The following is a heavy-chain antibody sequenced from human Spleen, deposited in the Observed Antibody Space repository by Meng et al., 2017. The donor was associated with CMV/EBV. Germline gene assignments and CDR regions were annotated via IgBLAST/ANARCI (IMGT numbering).Heavy chain of an antibody. Sequence: GSLRLSCTLSGGSISSYYWSWIRQPPGKGLEWIGHIHYSGSTNYNPSLKSRVTVSADTSKNQFSLKLRSVTAADTAVYYCAIGGRYDASARYYLDAYDIWGQGTVVTVSS. CDR1: GGSISSYY. J-gene: IGHJ3*02. CDR3: AIGGRYDASARYYLDAYDI. V-gene: IGHV4-59*01. CDR2: IHYSGST. D-gene: IGHD3-22*01.